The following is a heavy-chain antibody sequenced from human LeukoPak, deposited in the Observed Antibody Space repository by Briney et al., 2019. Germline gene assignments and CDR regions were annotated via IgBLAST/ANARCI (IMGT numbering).Heavy chain of an antibody. J-gene: IGHJ4*02. CDR2: INHSGST. CDR3: ARGGVFDY. V-gene: IGHV4-34*01. D-gene: IGHD3-10*01. Sequence: SETLSLTCAVYGGSFSGYYWSWIRQPPGKGLEWIGEINHSGSTNYNPSLKSRVTISVDTSKNQFSLKLSSVTAADTAVYYCARGGVFDYWGQGTLVAVSS. CDR1: GGSFSGYY.